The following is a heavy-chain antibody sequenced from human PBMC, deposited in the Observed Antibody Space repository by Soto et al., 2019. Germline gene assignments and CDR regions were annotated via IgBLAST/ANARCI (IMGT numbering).Heavy chain of an antibody. Sequence: QVQLQESGPGLVKPSETLSLTCTVSGGSISSYYWSWIRQPPGKGLEWIGYIYYSGSTNYNPSLKSRVTISVDTSKNQFSLKLSSVTAADTAVYYCARHGYCSGGSCSGTFEIWGQGTMVTVSS. CDR3: ARHGYCSGGSCSGTFEI. CDR2: IYYSGST. V-gene: IGHV4-59*08. J-gene: IGHJ3*02. CDR1: GGSISSYY. D-gene: IGHD2-15*01.